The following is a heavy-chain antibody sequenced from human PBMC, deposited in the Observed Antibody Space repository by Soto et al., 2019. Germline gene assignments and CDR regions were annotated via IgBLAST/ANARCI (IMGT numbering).Heavy chain of an antibody. CDR2: IYHSGST. Sequence: QVQLQEAGPGLVKPSGTLSLTCAVSSGSISSSNWWSWVRQPPGKGLEWIGEIYHSGSTHYNPSLKSRVTISVDKSKNQFSLKLSSVTAADTAVYYCARDGCDSTSCQFDYWGQGTLVTVSS. D-gene: IGHD2-2*01. CDR3: ARDGCDSTSCQFDY. CDR1: SGSISSSNW. V-gene: IGHV4-4*02. J-gene: IGHJ4*02.